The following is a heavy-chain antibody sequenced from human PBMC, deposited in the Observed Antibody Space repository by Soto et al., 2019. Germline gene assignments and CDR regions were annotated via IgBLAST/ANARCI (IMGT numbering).Heavy chain of an antibody. CDR2: IFHDGTA. CDR1: GVSISSGNW. V-gene: IGHV4-4*02. J-gene: IGHJ4*02. CDR3: ARDLRKGEILWFGEFS. Sequence: SETLSLTCAVSGVSISSGNWWTWVRQSPQRGLEYIGEIFHDGTANYYPSFERRVAISVDTSKNQFSLKLSSVTAADTAVYYCARDLRKGEILWFGEFSWGQGTLVTVSS. D-gene: IGHD3-10*01.